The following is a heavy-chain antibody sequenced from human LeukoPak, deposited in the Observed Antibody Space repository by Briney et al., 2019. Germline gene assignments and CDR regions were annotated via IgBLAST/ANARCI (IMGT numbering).Heavy chain of an antibody. CDR3: AREPRDIVVVVAATGYGVFDP. V-gene: IGHV4-4*07. CDR2: IYTSGST. D-gene: IGHD2-15*01. J-gene: IGHJ5*02. CDR1: GGSISSYY. Sequence: PSETLSLTCTVSGGSISSYYWSWIRQPAGKGLEWIGRIYTSGSTNYNPSLKSRVTMSVDTSKNQFSLKLSSVTAADTAVYYCAREPRDIVVVVAATGYGVFDPWGQGTLVTVSS.